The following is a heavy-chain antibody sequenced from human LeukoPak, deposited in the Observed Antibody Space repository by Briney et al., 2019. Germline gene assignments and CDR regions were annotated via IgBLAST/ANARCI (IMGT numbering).Heavy chain of an antibody. CDR3: ARHDSSGYYFDY. J-gene: IGHJ4*02. CDR1: GFTVSSNY. CDR2: IYSGGST. Sequence: GGSLRLSCAASGFTVSSNYMSWVRQAPGKGLEWVSVIYSGGSTYYADSVKGRFTISRDNSKNTLYLQMNSLRAEDTAGYYCARHDSSGYYFDYWGQGTLVTVSS. V-gene: IGHV3-53*01. D-gene: IGHD3-22*01.